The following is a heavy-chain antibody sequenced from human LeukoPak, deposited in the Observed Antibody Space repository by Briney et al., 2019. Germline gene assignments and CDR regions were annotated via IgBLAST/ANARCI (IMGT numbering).Heavy chain of an antibody. CDR3: ARAWGQWLEYQSPFDY. J-gene: IGHJ4*02. CDR2: INPNSGGT. D-gene: IGHD6-19*01. V-gene: IGHV1-2*02. Sequence: GASVKVSCKASGYTFTGYYMHWVRQAPGQGLEWMGWINPNSGGTNYAQKFQGRVTMTRDTSISTAYMELSRLRSDDTAVYYCARAWGQWLEYQSPFDYWGQGTLVTVSS. CDR1: GYTFTGYY.